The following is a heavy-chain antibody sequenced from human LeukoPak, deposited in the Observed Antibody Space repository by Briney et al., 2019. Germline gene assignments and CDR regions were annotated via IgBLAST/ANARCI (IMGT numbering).Heavy chain of an antibody. V-gene: IGHV3-33*01. CDR1: GFAFGIYG. CDR3: VRDRNNNYFDY. J-gene: IGHJ4*02. D-gene: IGHD1-14*01. Sequence: GGSLRLSCAASGFAFGIYGMRWVRQAPGKGLEWVAFIWSDGTKEFYADSVKGRFTISRGNSNNTVYLHMNSLKAEDTALYYCVRDRNNNYFDYWGQGTLLTVSS. CDR2: IWSDGTKE.